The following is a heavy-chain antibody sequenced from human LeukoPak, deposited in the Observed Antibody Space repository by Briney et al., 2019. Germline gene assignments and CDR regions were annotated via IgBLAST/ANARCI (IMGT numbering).Heavy chain of an antibody. CDR3: ARGGAAAGRGTYYYYYYMDV. Sequence: ASVKVSCKASGYTFTSYYMHWVRQAPGQGLEWMGGIIPIFGTANYAQKFQGRVTITTDESTSTAYMELSSLRSEDTAVYYCARGGAAAGRGTYYYYYYMDVWGKGTTVTVSS. D-gene: IGHD6-13*01. V-gene: IGHV1-69*05. J-gene: IGHJ6*03. CDR1: GYTFTSYY. CDR2: IIPIFGTA.